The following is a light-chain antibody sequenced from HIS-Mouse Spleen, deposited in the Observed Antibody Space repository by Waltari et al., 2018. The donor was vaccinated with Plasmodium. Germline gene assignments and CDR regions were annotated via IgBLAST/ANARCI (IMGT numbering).Light chain of an antibody. CDR1: ALPKRY. J-gene: IGLJ3*02. Sequence: SYELTQPPSVSVSPGQTARITCSGDALPKRYAYWYQQKPGQAPTLVIYKDRERPSGIPGRFSGSSSGTTVTLTISGVQAEDEADYYCQSADSSGTPNWVFGGGTKLTVL. CDR3: QSADSSGTPNWV. V-gene: IGLV3-25*03. CDR2: KDR.